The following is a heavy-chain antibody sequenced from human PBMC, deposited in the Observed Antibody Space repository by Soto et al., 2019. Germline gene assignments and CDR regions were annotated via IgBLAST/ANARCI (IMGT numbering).Heavy chain of an antibody. CDR1: GVSISSYF. D-gene: IGHD3-22*01. CDR3: ARGITLILLVQGDPPDKYYLDS. V-gene: IGHV4-59*12. J-gene: IGHJ4*02. Sequence: SETLSLTCSVSGVSISSYFWSWIRQPPGRGLEWIGYTYHRGSTNYSPSLKSRVAISLDTSKNQFSLKVKSVTAADTAVYYCARGITLILLVQGDPPDKYYLDSWGQGTQVTVAS. CDR2: TYHRGST.